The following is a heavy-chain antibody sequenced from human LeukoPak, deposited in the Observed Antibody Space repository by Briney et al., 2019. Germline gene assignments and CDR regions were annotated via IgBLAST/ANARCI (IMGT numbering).Heavy chain of an antibody. CDR3: ARDFYYDSSGAFDF. J-gene: IGHJ4*02. Sequence: ASMKVSCKASGYTFTDPYIHWVRRAPGQGLEWMGWINPNSGDTNYAQKFQGRVTMTRDTSITTAYMELSRLRSDDTAVYYCARDFYYDSSGAFDFWGQGTPVTVSS. CDR1: GYTFTDPY. D-gene: IGHD3-22*01. CDR2: INPNSGDT. V-gene: IGHV1-2*02.